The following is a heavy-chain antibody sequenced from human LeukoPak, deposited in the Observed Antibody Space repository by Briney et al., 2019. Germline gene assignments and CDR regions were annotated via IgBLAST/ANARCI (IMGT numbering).Heavy chain of an antibody. Sequence: SETLSLTCAVSGGSISSYYWSWIRQPAGKGLEWIGRIYTSGSTNYNPSLKSRVTMSVDTSKNQFSLKLSSVTAADTAVYYCARFHSGIAANYFDYWGQGTLVTVSS. J-gene: IGHJ4*02. CDR2: IYTSGST. D-gene: IGHD6-13*01. CDR1: GGSISSYY. V-gene: IGHV4-4*07. CDR3: ARFHSGIAANYFDY.